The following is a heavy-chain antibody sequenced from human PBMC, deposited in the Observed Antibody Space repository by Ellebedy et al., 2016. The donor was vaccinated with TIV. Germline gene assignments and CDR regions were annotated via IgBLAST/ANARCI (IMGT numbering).Heavy chain of an antibody. Sequence: SQTLSLTCAVYGGSFSGYYWSWIRQPPGKGLEWIGEINHSGSTNYNPSLKSRVTISVDTSKNQFSLKLSSVTAADTAVYYCATLGYCSSTSCLGAYYYYGMDVWGQGTTVTVSS. CDR3: ATLGYCSSTSCLGAYYYYGMDV. CDR2: INHSGST. D-gene: IGHD2-2*01. CDR1: GGSFSGYY. V-gene: IGHV4-34*01. J-gene: IGHJ6*02.